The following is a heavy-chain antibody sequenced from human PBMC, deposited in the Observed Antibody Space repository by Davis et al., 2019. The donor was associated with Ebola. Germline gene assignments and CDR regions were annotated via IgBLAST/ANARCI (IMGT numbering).Heavy chain of an antibody. CDR3: ARDQGYSYGNDFYYYGMDV. J-gene: IGHJ6*02. V-gene: IGHV3-23*01. CDR2: ISGSGGST. CDR1: GFTFSSYA. Sequence: GESLKISCAASGFTFSSYAMSWVRQAPGKGLEWVSAISGSGGSTYYADSVKGRFTISRHNSKNTLYLQMNSLRAEDTAVYYCARDQGYSYGNDFYYYGMDVWGQGTTVTVSS. D-gene: IGHD5-18*01.